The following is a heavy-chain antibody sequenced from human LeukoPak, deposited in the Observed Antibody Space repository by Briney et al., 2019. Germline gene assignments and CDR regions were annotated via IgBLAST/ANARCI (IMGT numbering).Heavy chain of an antibody. V-gene: IGHV3-64*04. CDR1: GFTFSSYP. Sequence: TGGSLRLSCSASGFTFSSYPMHWVRQAPGKGLEYVSAIGSDGGSTYYADSVKGRFTISRDNSKNTLYLQMNSLRAEDTAVYYCARGDGGYNFYYWGQGTLVTVSS. J-gene: IGHJ4*02. D-gene: IGHD5-24*01. CDR3: ARGDGGYNFYY. CDR2: IGSDGGST.